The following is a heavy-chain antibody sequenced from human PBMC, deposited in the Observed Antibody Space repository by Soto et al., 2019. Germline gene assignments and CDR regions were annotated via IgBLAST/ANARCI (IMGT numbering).Heavy chain of an antibody. CDR2: MNPNTGNT. Sequence: GASVKLSCRASGYTFPSSDMNWLRQATGQGLAWIGWMNPNTGNTGYAQNFQGTVTMTRNTSISTAYMELSRLRSEDKAVYSCARFVDPKTERWFDSGGQGALVTVSS. V-gene: IGHV1-8*01. CDR3: ARFVDPKTERWFDS. D-gene: IGHD5-12*01. CDR1: GYTFPSSD. J-gene: IGHJ5*01.